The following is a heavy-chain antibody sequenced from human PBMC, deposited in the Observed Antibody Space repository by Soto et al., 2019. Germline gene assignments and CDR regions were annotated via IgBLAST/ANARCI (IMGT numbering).Heavy chain of an antibody. V-gene: IGHV4-39*02. CDR3: AREGPPIRAHNPTEFFQQ. J-gene: IGHJ1*01. D-gene: IGHD1-26*01. CDR1: GGSLSSRSNY. CDR2: VYYTGGT. Sequence: QLQLQESGPGLVKPSETLSLTCTVSGGSLSSRSNYWGWVRRPPGKGLEWIGSVYYTGGTYYNPSLKCRVAISIAMSKHQFSLALSLVTAADSAVYYCAREGPPIRAHNPTEFFQQWGQGTLVTVSS.